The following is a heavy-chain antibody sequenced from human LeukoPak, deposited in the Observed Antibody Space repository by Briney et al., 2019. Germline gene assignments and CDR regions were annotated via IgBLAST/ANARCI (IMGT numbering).Heavy chain of an antibody. CDR3: ATTTVTTGTFDY. Sequence: ASVKVSCKVSGYTLTELSMHWVRQAPGKGLEWMGGFDPEDGETIYAQKFQGRVTMTEDTSTDTAYMELSSLRSEDTAVYYCATTTVTTGTFDYWGQGTLVTVSS. D-gene: IGHD4-17*01. J-gene: IGHJ4*02. V-gene: IGHV1-24*01. CDR1: GYTLTELS. CDR2: FDPEDGET.